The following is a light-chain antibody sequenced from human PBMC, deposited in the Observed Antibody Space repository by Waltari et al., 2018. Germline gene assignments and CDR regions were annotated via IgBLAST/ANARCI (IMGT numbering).Light chain of an antibody. V-gene: IGLV2-14*01. CDR3: SSYVNSSTV. J-gene: IGLJ7*01. CDR1: SSDVGAYNY. CDR2: DVN. Sequence: QSALTQPAFVSGSPEQSITISCTPTSSDVGAYNYVPWYQQHPGKAPKLMIYDVNKRPSGVSNRFSGSKSANAASLTISGLQAEDEADYYCSSYVNSSTVFGGGSHLTVL.